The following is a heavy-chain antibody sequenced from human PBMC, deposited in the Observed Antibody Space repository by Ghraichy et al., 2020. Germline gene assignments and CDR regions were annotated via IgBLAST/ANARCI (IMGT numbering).Heavy chain of an antibody. V-gene: IGHV4-31*03. Sequence: TLSLTCTVSGGSISSGGYYWSWIRQHPGKGLEWIGYIYYSGSTYYNPSLKSRVTISVDTSKNQFSLKLSSVTAADTAVYYCARGQKRSGFDYWGQGTLVTVSS. CDR3: ARGQKRSGFDY. D-gene: IGHD2-15*01. CDR1: GGSISSGGYY. J-gene: IGHJ4*02. CDR2: IYYSGST.